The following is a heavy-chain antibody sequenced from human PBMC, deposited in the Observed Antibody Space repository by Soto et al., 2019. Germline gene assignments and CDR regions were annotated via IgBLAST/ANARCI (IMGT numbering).Heavy chain of an antibody. J-gene: IGHJ2*01. D-gene: IGHD6-6*01. CDR1: GFTFSSYA. V-gene: IGHV3-30-3*01. Sequence: LRLSCATSGFTFSSYAMHWVRQAPGKGLEWVAVISYDGSNKYYADSVKGRFSISRDNSKNTLYLQMNSLRAEDTAVYYCARGGGIAARPSGWYFDLWGRGTLVTVSS. CDR2: ISYDGSNK. CDR3: ARGGGIAARPSGWYFDL.